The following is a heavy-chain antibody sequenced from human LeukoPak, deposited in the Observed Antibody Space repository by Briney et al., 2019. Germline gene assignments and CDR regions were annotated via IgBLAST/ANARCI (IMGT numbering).Heavy chain of an antibody. CDR3: AKAVLLWFGEFDYFGY. D-gene: IGHD3-10*01. Sequence: GGSLRLSCAASGFTFSSYAMSWVRQAPGKGLEWVSAISGSGGSTYYADSVKGRFTISRDNSKNTLYLQMNSLRAEDTAVYYCAKAVLLWFGEFDYFGYWGQGTLVTVSS. CDR1: GFTFSSYA. V-gene: IGHV3-23*01. J-gene: IGHJ4*02. CDR2: ISGSGGST.